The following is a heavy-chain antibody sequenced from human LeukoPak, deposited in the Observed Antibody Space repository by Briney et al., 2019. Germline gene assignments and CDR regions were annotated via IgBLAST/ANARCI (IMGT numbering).Heavy chain of an antibody. J-gene: IGHJ4*02. CDR1: GFTFSSYS. D-gene: IGHD4-17*01. Sequence: PGGSLRLSCAASGFTFSSYSMNWVRQAPGKGLEWVSYISTSSSTIYYADSVKGRFTISRDNAKDSLFLQLNSLRDEDTAVYYCARGETAVTSSLDYWGQGALVTVSS. V-gene: IGHV3-48*02. CDR3: ARGETAVTSSLDY. CDR2: ISTSSSTI.